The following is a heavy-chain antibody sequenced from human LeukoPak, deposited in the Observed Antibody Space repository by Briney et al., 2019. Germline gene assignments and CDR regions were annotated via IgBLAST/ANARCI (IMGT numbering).Heavy chain of an antibody. CDR3: ARLPLTAREHFDC. CDR2: INEDGSKK. Sequence: GGSLRLSCAASGFTFSSYWMSWVRQAPGRGLEWVANINEDGSKKYPVDSVKGRFTISRDNAKNSLYLQMNSLRAEDTAVYYCARLPLTAREHFDCWGQGTLVTVSS. V-gene: IGHV3-7*05. J-gene: IGHJ4*02. CDR1: GFTFSSYW. D-gene: IGHD1-1*01.